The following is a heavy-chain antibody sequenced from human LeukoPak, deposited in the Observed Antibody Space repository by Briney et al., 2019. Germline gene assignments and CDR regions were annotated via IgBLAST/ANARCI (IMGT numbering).Heavy chain of an antibody. Sequence: ASVMVSCKASGYTFTNYYMHWLRQAPGQGLEWMGIINLSGGSTSYAQKFQGRVTMTRDMSTSTVYMELSSLRSEDTAVYYCARGPTYYYDSSGYPLEYWGQGTLVTVSP. V-gene: IGHV1-46*01. D-gene: IGHD3-22*01. CDR1: GYTFTNYY. J-gene: IGHJ4*02. CDR3: ARGPTYYYDSSGYPLEY. CDR2: INLSGGST.